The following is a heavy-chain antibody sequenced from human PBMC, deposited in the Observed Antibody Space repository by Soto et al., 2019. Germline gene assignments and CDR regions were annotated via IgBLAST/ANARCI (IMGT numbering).Heavy chain of an antibody. CDR3: ARDWSDYSPFDP. J-gene: IGHJ5*02. D-gene: IGHD5-12*01. CDR1: GYTFTSYG. CDR2: ISAYNGNT. Sequence: QVQLVQSGAEVKKPGASVKVSCKASGYTFTSYGISWVRQAPGQGLEWMGWISAYNGNTNYAQKLQGRVTMTTDTPTSTAYTELRSPRSDETAVYYFARDWSDYSPFDPGGQGTLVTVSS. V-gene: IGHV1-18*01.